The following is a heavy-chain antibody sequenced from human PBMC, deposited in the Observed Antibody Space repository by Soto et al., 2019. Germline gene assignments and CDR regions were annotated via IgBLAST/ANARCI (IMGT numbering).Heavy chain of an antibody. CDR2: IFSSGSP. CDR3: VRHRGLYYRDGRAYHNNWFDS. Sequence: SETLSLTCSVSGGTIMNSDYYWGWIRQPPGEGLEWMGSIFSSGSPCNTPSFQSRVAMSVDTSTNQFSLRLRSVTDADTAVYYCVRHRGLYYRDGRAYHNNWFDSWGQGILVTVSS. CDR1: GGTIMNSDYY. D-gene: IGHD3-22*01. J-gene: IGHJ5*01. V-gene: IGHV4-39*01.